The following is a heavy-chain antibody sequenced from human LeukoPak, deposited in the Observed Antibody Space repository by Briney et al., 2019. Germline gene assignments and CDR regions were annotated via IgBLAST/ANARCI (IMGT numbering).Heavy chain of an antibody. Sequence: GASVKVSCKASGYTFTSYDINWVRQATGQGLEWMGRMNPNSGNTGYAQKFQGRVTMTRNTSISTAYMELSSLRSEDTAVYYCARGRPHIAVAGFDYWGQGTLVTVSS. V-gene: IGHV1-8*01. CDR3: ARGRPHIAVAGFDY. CDR2: MNPNSGNT. CDR1: GYTFTSYD. D-gene: IGHD6-19*01. J-gene: IGHJ4*02.